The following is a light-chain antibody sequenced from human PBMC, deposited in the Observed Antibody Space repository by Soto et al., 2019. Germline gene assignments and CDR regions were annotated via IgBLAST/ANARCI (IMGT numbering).Light chain of an antibody. V-gene: IGKV1-8*01. CDR1: QGISSY. Sequence: AIRMTQSPSSLSASTGDRVTITCRASQGISSYLAWYQQKPGKAPKLLIYAACTLQSGVPSRFSVSGSGTDFTLTISCLQSEDFATYYCQQYYSYPWTFGQGTKVEIK. CDR2: AAC. CDR3: QQYYSYPWT. J-gene: IGKJ1*01.